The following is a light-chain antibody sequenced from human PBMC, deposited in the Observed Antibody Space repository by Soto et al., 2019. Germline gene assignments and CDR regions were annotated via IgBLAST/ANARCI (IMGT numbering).Light chain of an antibody. CDR1: SSDVGDSNY. CDR2: DVT. CDR3: CSYAGSYSVV. J-gene: IGLJ2*01. Sequence: QSAPTQPRSVSGSPGQSVTISCTGTSSDVGDSNYVSWYQQHPGKAPKLIIYDVTKRPSGVPDRFSGSKSDNTASLTISGLQAEDEADYYCCSYAGSYSVVFGGGTKLTVL. V-gene: IGLV2-11*01.